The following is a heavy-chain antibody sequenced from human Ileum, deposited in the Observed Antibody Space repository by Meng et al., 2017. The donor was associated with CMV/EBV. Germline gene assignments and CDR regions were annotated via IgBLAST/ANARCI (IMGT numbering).Heavy chain of an antibody. CDR3: ARQTYGGNSREYYFDY. Sequence: APLQDDGPVLCQPSHPLSLTCTVSGASICSVDYFWSWIRHPPGKCLDWTGYIYYSVTTYYTPSLKSRLTISLDTSKNQFSLKLSSVTAADTGVYYCARQTYGGNSREYYFDYWGQGTLVTVSS. CDR2: IYYSVTT. V-gene: IGHV4-30-4*08. D-gene: IGHD4-23*01. J-gene: IGHJ4*02. CDR1: GASICSVDYF.